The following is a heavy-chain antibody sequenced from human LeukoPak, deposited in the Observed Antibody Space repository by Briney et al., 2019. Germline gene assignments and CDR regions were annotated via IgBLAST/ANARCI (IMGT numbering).Heavy chain of an antibody. J-gene: IGHJ4*02. V-gene: IGHV3-30-3*01. CDR3: AKDWGEYFDYVWGSFTSFDS. CDR1: GFTFRSYA. Sequence: GGSLRLSCAASGFTFRSYAMHWVRQAPGKGLEWVAFISYDGSNKYNADYVKGRFTISRDISKSTLFLQMNSLRAEDTAVYYCAKDWGEYFDYVWGSFTSFDSWGQGTLVTVSS. D-gene: IGHD3-16*01. CDR2: ISYDGSNK.